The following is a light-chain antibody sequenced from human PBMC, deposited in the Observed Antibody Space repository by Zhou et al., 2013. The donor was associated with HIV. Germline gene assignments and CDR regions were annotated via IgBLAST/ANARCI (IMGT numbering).Light chain of an antibody. V-gene: IGKV3-15*01. CDR2: GAS. Sequence: EIVMTQFPATLSVSPGERATLSCRASQTVGTHLAWYHQKPAQAPRVLIYGASTRAAGTPARFTGSGSGTNFTLVISNLQSEDFGLYFCQQYNNWPMFTFGQGT. CDR3: QQYNNWPMFT. CDR1: QTVGTH. J-gene: IGKJ2*01.